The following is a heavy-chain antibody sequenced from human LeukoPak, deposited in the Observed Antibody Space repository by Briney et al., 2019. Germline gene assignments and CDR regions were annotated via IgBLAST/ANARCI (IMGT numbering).Heavy chain of an antibody. CDR3: ARDSSGYYWWFDP. CDR1: GGSISSYY. J-gene: IGHJ5*02. D-gene: IGHD3-22*01. Sequence: PSETLSLTCTVSGGSISSYYWSWLRQPPGKGLEWIGYIYYSGSTNYNPSLKSRVTISVDTSKNQFSLKLSSVTAADTAVYYCARDSSGYYWWFDPWGQGTLVTVSS. V-gene: IGHV4-59*01. CDR2: IYYSGST.